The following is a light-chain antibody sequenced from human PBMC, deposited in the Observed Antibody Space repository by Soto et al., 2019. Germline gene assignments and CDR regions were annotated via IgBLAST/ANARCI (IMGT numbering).Light chain of an antibody. CDR2: AAS. J-gene: IGKJ2*01. CDR1: QTIATY. V-gene: IGKV1-39*01. CDR3: QQSHSGLT. Sequence: DIQMTQSPSSLSASVGDRVTTTCRASQTIATYLNWYQQKPGKAPKLLIYAASNLDGGVPSRFSGSGSGTDFTLTISSLQPEDFATYYCQQSHSGLTFGQGTKLQIK.